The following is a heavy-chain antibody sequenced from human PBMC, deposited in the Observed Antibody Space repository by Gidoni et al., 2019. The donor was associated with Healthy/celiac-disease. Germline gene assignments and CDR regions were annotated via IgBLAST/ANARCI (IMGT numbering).Heavy chain of an antibody. CDR3: ARDRGGGYYYGSNAFDI. D-gene: IGHD3-22*01. CDR2: ISYDGSNK. V-gene: IGHV3-30-3*01. J-gene: IGHJ3*02. Sequence: GKGLEWVAVISYDGSNKYYADSVKGRFTISRDNSKNTLYLQMNSLRAEDTAVYYCARDRGGGYYYGSNAFDIWGQGTMVTVSS.